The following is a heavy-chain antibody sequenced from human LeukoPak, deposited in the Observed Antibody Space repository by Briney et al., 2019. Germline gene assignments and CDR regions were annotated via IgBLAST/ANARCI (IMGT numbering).Heavy chain of an antibody. J-gene: IGHJ5*02. D-gene: IGHD2/OR15-2a*01. CDR1: GGSVSGSSYY. CDR3: ARREFGRWLDP. Sequence: SETLSLTCTVSGGSVSGSSYYGDWIRQPPGKGLEWIGSIYYSGSTYYNPSLKSRVTMSVNTPKNQFSLKLTSVTAADTAVYYCARREFGRWLDPWGQGTLVTVSS. CDR2: IYYSGST. V-gene: IGHV4-39*01.